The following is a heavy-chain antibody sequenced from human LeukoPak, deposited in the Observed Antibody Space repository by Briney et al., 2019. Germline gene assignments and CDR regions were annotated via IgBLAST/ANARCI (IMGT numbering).Heavy chain of an antibody. Sequence: GAALKISYKGSGYSFTSYWIGWVRPMPGKGEEWMGIIYPGDSDTRYSPSFQAQVTISADKSISTAYLQWSSLKASDTAMYYCARHAGGEPYYYMDVWGKGTTVTISS. CDR2: IYPGDSDT. D-gene: IGHD2-21*01. CDR1: GYSFTSYW. V-gene: IGHV5-51*01. J-gene: IGHJ6*03. CDR3: ARHAGGEPYYYMDV.